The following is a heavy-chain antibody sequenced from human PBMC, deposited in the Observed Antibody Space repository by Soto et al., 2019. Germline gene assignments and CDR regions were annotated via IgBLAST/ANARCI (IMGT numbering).Heavy chain of an antibody. D-gene: IGHD1-1*01. Sequence: QEHLVESGGGVVQPGRSLRLSCAASAFNLNSYAMYWVRQAPGKGLECVAVISYDGSKTFYADSVKGRFTISRDNSKNTLFLQMNTLRAEDTAVYYCARGQLWLHYCDFWGQGTLVTVSS. CDR3: ARGQLWLHYCDF. CDR1: AFNLNSYA. J-gene: IGHJ4*02. V-gene: IGHV3-30*04. CDR2: ISYDGSKT.